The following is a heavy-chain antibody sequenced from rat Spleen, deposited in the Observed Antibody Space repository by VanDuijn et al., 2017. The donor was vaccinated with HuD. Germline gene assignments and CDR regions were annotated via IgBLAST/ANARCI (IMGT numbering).Heavy chain of an antibody. D-gene: IGHD1-7*01. J-gene: IGHJ2*01. CDR2: ISPSGVNT. V-gene: IGHV5-25*01. CDR1: GFTFSDYY. CDR3: ARLWVADY. Sequence: EVQLVESGGDLVQPGRSLKLSCAASGFTFSDYYMAWVRQAPKKGLEWVASISPSGVNTYYRDSVKGRFTVSRDNAKSTLYLQMDSLRSEDTANYYCARLWVADYWGQGVMVTVSS.